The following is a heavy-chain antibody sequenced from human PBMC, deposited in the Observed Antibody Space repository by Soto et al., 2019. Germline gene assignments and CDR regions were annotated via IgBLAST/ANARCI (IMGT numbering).Heavy chain of an antibody. V-gene: IGHV3-48*02. D-gene: IGHD4-17*01. Sequence: GGSLRLSCGATGFTLSTSSMNWVRQAPGKGLEWVSYISSSGSTIYYADSVRGRFTISRDIAKNSLYLQMNSLRDEDTAVYFCARDLSDYAKYYFDYWGQGALVTVSS. CDR3: ARDLSDYAKYYFDY. J-gene: IGHJ4*02. CDR2: ISSSGSTI. CDR1: GFTLSTSS.